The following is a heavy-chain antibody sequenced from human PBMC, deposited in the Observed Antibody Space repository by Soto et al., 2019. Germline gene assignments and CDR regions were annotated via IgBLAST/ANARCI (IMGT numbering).Heavy chain of an antibody. CDR1: GGTFSSYA. Sequence: SVKVSCKASGGTFSSYAISWVRQAPGQGLEWMGGIIPIFGTANYAQKFQGRVTITADESTSTAYMELSSLRSEDTAVYYCARDYCSGGSCYSSGSWFDPWGQGTLVTVSS. V-gene: IGHV1-69*13. CDR2: IIPIFGTA. J-gene: IGHJ5*02. CDR3: ARDYCSGGSCYSSGSWFDP. D-gene: IGHD2-15*01.